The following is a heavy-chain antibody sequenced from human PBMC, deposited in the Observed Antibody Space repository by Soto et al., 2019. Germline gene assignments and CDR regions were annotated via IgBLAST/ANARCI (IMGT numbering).Heavy chain of an antibody. J-gene: IGHJ6*02. D-gene: IGHD1-1*01. CDR1: GYTFYSHS. CDR3: ARFIQEVYYYAMDV. CDR2: ISADNINT. V-gene: IGHV1-18*01. Sequence: QAQLVQSGAEVKKPGASVKVSCKASGYTFYSHSISWVRQAPGQGLEWMGRISADNINTKYAQKFRARVTMTTDPSTSPVYTQVRNLRSDDPAVYYCARFIQEVYYYAMDVWGQGTTVTFAS.